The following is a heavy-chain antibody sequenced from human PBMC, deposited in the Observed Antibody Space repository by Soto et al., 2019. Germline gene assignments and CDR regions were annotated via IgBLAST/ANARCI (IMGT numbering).Heavy chain of an antibody. CDR2: IYKSTTT. CDR3: ARGRYCLTGRCFPNWFDS. CDR1: GDSISTVDYF. Sequence: SETLSLTCSVSGDSISTVDYFWAWIRQPPGQALEYIGYIYKSTTTYYNPSFESRVAISLDTPKSQFSLTVTSVTAADTAVYFCARGRYCLTGRCFPNWFDSWGQGTLVTVSS. D-gene: IGHD2-15*01. J-gene: IGHJ5*01. V-gene: IGHV4-30-4*01.